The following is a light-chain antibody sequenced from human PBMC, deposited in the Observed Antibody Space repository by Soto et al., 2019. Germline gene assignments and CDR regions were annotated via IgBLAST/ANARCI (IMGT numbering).Light chain of an antibody. Sequence: DIQMTQSPSSLSAYLGDRVTITCRASQSVSTWLAWYQQKAGKAPKLLIYGASILESGVPSRISGSGSGTEFTLTISGLQPDDFATYYCQHYNTYPWTFGQGTKVDIK. CDR1: QSVSTW. CDR2: GAS. J-gene: IGKJ1*01. CDR3: QHYNTYPWT. V-gene: IGKV1-5*01.